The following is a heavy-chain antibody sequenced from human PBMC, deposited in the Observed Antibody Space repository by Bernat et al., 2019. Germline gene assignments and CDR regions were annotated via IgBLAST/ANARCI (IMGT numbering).Heavy chain of an antibody. D-gene: IGHD3-16*02. CDR3: ARERFHDYIWGSYRGIDY. V-gene: IGHV3-21*01. J-gene: IGHJ4*02. Sequence: EVQLVESGGGLVKPGGSLRLSCAASGFTFSSYSMNWVRQAPGKGLEWVSSISSSSSYIYYADSVKCRFTISRDNAKNSLYLQMNSLRAEDTAVYYCARERFHDYIWGSYRGIDYWGQGTLVTVSS. CDR1: GFTFSSYS. CDR2: ISSSSSYI.